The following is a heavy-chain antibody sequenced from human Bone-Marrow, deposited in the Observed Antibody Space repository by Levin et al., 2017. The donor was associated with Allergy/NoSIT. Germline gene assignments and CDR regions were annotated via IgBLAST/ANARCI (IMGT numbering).Heavy chain of an antibody. J-gene: IGHJ6*02. CDR3: ARHRSYNFWSGYYQTNYYYYGMDV. CDR2: IYYSGST. D-gene: IGHD3-3*01. CDR1: GGSISTYY. Sequence: ASETLSLTCTVSGGSISTYYWSWIRQPPGKGLEWIGYIYYSGSTNYNPSLKSRVTISVDTSKNQFSLRLNSVTAADTAVYYCARHRSYNFWSGYYQTNYYYYGMDVWGQGTTVTVSS. V-gene: IGHV4-59*08.